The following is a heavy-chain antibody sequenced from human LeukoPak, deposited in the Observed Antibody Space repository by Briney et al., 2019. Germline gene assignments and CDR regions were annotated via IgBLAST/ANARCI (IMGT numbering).Heavy chain of an antibody. V-gene: IGHV4-4*02. Sequence: SETLSLTCAVSGGSIINSNWWSWVRQPPGKGLEWIGEIDHSGSTYYNPSLKSRVTISVDTSKNPFSLKLSSVTAADTAVYYCARDEVSDYYYYGMDVWGQGTTVTVSS. CDR3: ARDEVSDYYYYGMDV. CDR1: GGSIINSNW. J-gene: IGHJ6*02. CDR2: IDHSGST.